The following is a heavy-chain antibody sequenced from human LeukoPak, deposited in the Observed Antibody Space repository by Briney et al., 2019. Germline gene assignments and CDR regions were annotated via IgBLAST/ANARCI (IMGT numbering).Heavy chain of an antibody. V-gene: IGHV3-49*04. CDR1: GFTFGDYA. CDR2: IRSKAYGGTT. CDR3: TTAVEYYYDSSGYPLDY. D-gene: IGHD3-22*01. Sequence: GGSLRLSCTASGFTFGDYAMSWVRQAPGKGLEWVGFIRSKAYGGTTEYAASVKGRFTISRDDSKSIAYLQMNSLKTEDTAVYYCTTAVEYYYDSSGYPLDYWGQGTLVTVSS. J-gene: IGHJ4*02.